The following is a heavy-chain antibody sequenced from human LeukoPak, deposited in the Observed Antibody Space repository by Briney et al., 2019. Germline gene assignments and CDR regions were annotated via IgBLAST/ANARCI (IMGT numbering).Heavy chain of an antibody. Sequence: ASVKVSCKASGYTFTSYGISWETQAPGQGLEWMGWISAYNRNTNYAQKLQGSVTMTTDTSTSTAYKEQRSLRSDDTAVYYCARERYGMDVWGQGTTVTVSS. CDR2: ISAYNRNT. J-gene: IGHJ6*02. V-gene: IGHV1-18*01. CDR1: GYTFTSYG. CDR3: ARERYGMDV.